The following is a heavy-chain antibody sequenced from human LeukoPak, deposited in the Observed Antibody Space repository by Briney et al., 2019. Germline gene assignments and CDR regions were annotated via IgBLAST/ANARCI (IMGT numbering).Heavy chain of an antibody. J-gene: IGHJ6*03. D-gene: IGHD6-13*01. CDR3: ARDGETIAAAGTYYYYMDV. V-gene: IGHV1-46*01. Sequence: ASVKVSCKASGYTFTSYYMHWVRQAPGQGLEWMGILNPSGGSTSYAQKFQGRVTMTRDMSTSTVYMELSSLRSEDTAVYYCARDGETIAAAGTYYYYMDVWGKGTTVTVSS. CDR1: GYTFTSYY. CDR2: LNPSGGST.